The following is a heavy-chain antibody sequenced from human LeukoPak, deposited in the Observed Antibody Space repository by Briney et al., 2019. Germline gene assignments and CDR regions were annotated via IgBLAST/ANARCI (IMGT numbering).Heavy chain of an antibody. V-gene: IGHV3-21*01. Sequence: KPGGSLRLSCAASGFTFNIYTINWVCQAPRKGLEWVSSISSRGTNIYYADSLKGRFTVSRDNAKNSLFLQMNSLTAEDTAVYYCARVAGYCDSTSNCYSDYWGQGTLVTVSS. CDR1: GFTFNIYT. CDR2: ISSRGTNI. CDR3: ARVAGYCDSTSNCYSDY. J-gene: IGHJ4*02. D-gene: IGHD2-2*01.